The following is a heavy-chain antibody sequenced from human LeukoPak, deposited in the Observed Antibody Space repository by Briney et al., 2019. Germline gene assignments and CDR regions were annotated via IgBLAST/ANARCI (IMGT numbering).Heavy chain of an antibody. V-gene: IGHV3-7*03. CDR1: GFTFSSYW. CDR2: IKQDGSEK. Sequence: GGSLRLSCAASGFTFSSYWMSWVRQAPGKGLEWVANIKQDGSEKYYVDSVKGRFTISRDNSKNTLYLQMNSLRAEDTAVYYCAKDQGLYNDWGQGTLVTVSS. CDR3: AKDQGLYND. J-gene: IGHJ4*02. D-gene: IGHD1-14*01.